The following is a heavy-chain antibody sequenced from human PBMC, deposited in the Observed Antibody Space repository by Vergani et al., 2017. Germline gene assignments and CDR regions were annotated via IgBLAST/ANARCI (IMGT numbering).Heavy chain of an antibody. CDR1: GFTLGDYA. D-gene: IGHD4-17*01. CDR3: ARGMTTETTDLDGFDI. V-gene: IGHV3-66*02. J-gene: IGHJ3*02. CDR2: INIGGRT. Sequence: EVHLVESGGGLVQPGRSLRLSCSGSGFTLGDYAMTWVRQAPGKGLEWVSTINIGGRTSYADSVKGRLTLTRDYSKNTLHLPMNSLRPEDTAVYYCARGMTTETTDLDGFDIWGQGTMVSVSS.